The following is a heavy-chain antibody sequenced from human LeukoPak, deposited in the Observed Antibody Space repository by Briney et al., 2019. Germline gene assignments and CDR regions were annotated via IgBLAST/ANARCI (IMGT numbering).Heavy chain of an antibody. J-gene: IGHJ6*02. V-gene: IGHV3-66*04. CDR3: ARHFGVISKGVYYYYYGLDV. CDR2: VYSGGST. Sequence: HPGGSLRLSCAASGFTVSSNYMSWVRQAPGKGLEWVSVVYSGGSTYYADSVKGRFTISRDNSKNTLYLQMSSLRAEDTAVYYCARHFGVISKGVYYYYYGLDVWGQGTTVTVSS. CDR1: GFTVSSNY. D-gene: IGHD3-3*01.